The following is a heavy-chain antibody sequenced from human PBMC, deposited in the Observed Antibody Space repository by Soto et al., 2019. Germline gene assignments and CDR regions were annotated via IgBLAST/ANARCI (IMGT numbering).Heavy chain of an antibody. CDR2: ISSSSSYI. J-gene: IGHJ6*03. CDR1: GFTFSSYS. CDR3: ARDRRGSSSWQPYYYYYMDV. V-gene: IGHV3-21*01. D-gene: IGHD6-13*01. Sequence: GGSLRLSCAASGFTFSSYSMNWVRQAPGKGLEWVSSISSSSSYIYYADSVKGRFTISRDNAKNSLYLQMNSLRAEDTAVYYCARDRRGSSSWQPYYYYYMDVWGKGTTVTVSS.